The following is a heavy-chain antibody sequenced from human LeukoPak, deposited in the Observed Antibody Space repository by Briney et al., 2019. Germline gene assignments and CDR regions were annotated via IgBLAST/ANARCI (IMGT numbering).Heavy chain of an antibody. D-gene: IGHD1-1*01. CDR3: ARGWGNWNTVWFDP. CDR1: GGTFSSYA. J-gene: IGHJ5*02. CDR2: INAYNGDT. Sequence: ASVKVSCKASGGTFSSYAISWVRQAPGQGLEWMGWINAYNGDTNYAQKLQGRVTMTTDTSTSTAYMEVRSLRSDDTAVYYCARGWGNWNTVWFDPWGQGTLVTVSS. V-gene: IGHV1-18*01.